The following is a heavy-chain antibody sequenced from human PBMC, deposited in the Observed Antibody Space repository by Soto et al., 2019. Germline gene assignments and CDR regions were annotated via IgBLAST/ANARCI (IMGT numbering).Heavy chain of an antibody. CDR3: ARHHYDFWSGYANKWFDP. D-gene: IGHD3-3*01. V-gene: IGHV5-10-1*01. Sequence: GESLKISCKGSGYSFTSYWISWVRQMPGKGLEWMGRIDPSDSYTNYSPSFQGHVTISADKSISTAYLQWSSLKASDTAMYYCARHHYDFWSGYANKWFDPWGQGTLVTVSS. CDR2: IDPSDSYT. J-gene: IGHJ5*02. CDR1: GYSFTSYW.